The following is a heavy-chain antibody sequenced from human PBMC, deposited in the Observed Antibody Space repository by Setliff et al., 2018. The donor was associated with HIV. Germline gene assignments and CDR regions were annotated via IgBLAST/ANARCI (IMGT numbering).Heavy chain of an antibody. CDR2: IYTSGST. D-gene: IGHD2-21*02. V-gene: IGHV4-4*09. CDR3: ARHGGTIVVVTTPRLVVWYIDL. CDR1: GGSISSYY. J-gene: IGHJ2*01. Sequence: SETLSLTCTVSGGSISSYYWSWIRQPPGKGLEWIGYIYTSGSTKYNPSLKSRVTISLDTSKNQFSLKLSSVTAADTAVYYCARHGGTIVVVTTPRLVVWYIDLWGRGTLVTVSS.